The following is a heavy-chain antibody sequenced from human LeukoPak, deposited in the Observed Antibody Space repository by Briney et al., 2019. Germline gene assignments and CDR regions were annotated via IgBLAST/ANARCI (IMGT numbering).Heavy chain of an antibody. V-gene: IGHV4-61*01. CDR3: ASSRYNWNDDY. CDR1: GGSISSGSYY. Sequence: SETLSLTCTVSGGSISSGSYYWSWLRQPPGKGLEWIGYIYYSGSTNYNPSLKSRVTISVDTSKNQFSLKLSSVTAADTAVYYCASSRYNWNDDYWGQGTLVTVSS. D-gene: IGHD1-20*01. CDR2: IYYSGST. J-gene: IGHJ4*02.